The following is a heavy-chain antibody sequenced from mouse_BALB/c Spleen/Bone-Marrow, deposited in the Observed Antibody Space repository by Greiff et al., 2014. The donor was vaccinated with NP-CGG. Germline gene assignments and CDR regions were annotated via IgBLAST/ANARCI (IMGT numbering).Heavy chain of an antibody. CDR1: GYTFTEYF. CDR3: ARHEVITPFDY. V-gene: IGHV1-62-2*01. J-gene: IGHJ2*01. D-gene: IGHD1-2*01. Sequence: VHLVESGAELVKPGASVKLSCKASGYTFTEYFIHWIKQRSGQGLEWIGWFYFGSGSIKYSEKFKDKATLTADKSSSKVYMELSRLTSEDSAVYFCARHEVITPFDYWGQSTTLTVSS. CDR2: FYFGSGSI.